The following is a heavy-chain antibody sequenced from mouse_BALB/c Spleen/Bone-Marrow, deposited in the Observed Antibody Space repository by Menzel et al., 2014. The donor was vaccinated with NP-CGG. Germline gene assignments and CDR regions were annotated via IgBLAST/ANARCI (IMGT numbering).Heavy chain of an antibody. CDR2: ISYDGSN. CDR3: ARVYYHGSSYYFDY. CDR1: GYSITSGYY. V-gene: IGHV3-6*01. Sequence: VQLQQSGPGLAKPSQSLSLTCSVTGYSITSGYYWNWIRQFPGNKLEWMGYISYDGSNNYNPSLKNRISITRDTSKNQFFLKLNSVTTEDTATYYCARVYYHGSSYYFDYWGQGTTLTVSS. D-gene: IGHD1-1*01. J-gene: IGHJ2*01.